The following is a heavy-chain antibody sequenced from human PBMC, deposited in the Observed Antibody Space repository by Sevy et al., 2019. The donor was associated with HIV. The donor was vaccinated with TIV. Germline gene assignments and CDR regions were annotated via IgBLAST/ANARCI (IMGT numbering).Heavy chain of an antibody. V-gene: IGHV3-48*02. CDR2: INSDSDTM. J-gene: IGHJ4*02. Sequence: GGSLRLSCVASGFPFNYYAMNWVRQAPGKGLEWILYINSDSDTMYYGDSVKSGLTISRENAKNSVYLQMNSRRDEDTAVYYCARERGTYYDTSGYPYLLEAGFDYWGQGTLVTVS. CDR1: GFPFNYYA. D-gene: IGHD3-22*01. CDR3: ARERGTYYDTSGYPYLLEAGFDY.